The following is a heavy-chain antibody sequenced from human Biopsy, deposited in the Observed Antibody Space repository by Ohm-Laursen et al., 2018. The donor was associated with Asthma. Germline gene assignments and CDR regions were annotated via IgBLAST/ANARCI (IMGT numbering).Heavy chain of an antibody. CDR1: GGSISSFY. J-gene: IGHJ4*02. Sequence: SETLSLTCSVYGGSISSFYWSWIRQSPEKGLEWMRYVYWTGSTNYNPSLKSRITMSVDTSKNRMFLELTSVTAADTAIYCCVRAVRNEQWLAPFDYWGQGKPVTVSS. V-gene: IGHV4-59*01. CDR2: VYWTGST. D-gene: IGHD6-19*01. CDR3: VRAVRNEQWLAPFDY.